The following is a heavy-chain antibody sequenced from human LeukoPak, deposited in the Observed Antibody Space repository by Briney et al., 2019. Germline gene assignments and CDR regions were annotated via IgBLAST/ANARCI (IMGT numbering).Heavy chain of an antibody. J-gene: IGHJ1*01. CDR1: GFTFSSYG. Sequence: PGGSLRLSCAASGFTFSSYGMHWVRQAPGKGLEWVAVIWYDGSNKYYADSVKGRFTISRDNSKNTLYLQMNSLRAEDTAVYYCASSGWYPEYFQHWGQGTLVTVSS. D-gene: IGHD6-19*01. V-gene: IGHV3-33*01. CDR2: IWYDGSNK. CDR3: ASSGWYPEYFQH.